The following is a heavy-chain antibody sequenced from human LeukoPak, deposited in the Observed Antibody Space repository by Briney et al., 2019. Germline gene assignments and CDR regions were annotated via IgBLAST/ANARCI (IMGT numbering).Heavy chain of an antibody. CDR1: GFTLSSYA. V-gene: IGHV3-33*01. D-gene: IGHD3-10*01. J-gene: IGHJ4*02. Sequence: GGSLRLSCTASGFTLSSYAIHWVRQAPGKGLEWVSVIYLDGSRIYYADSVKGRSTLSRDNSKNTLYLQMNSLIAEDTAVYYCVRDDSGSVIRGVLHYWGQGALVTVSS. CDR3: VRDDSGSVIRGVLHY. CDR2: IYLDGSRI.